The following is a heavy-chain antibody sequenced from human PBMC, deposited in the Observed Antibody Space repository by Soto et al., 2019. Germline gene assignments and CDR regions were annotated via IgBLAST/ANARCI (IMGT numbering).Heavy chain of an antibody. J-gene: IGHJ5*02. D-gene: IGHD2-2*01. CDR3: AVVVPAASGLWFDP. V-gene: IGHV1-2*04. Sequence: ASVKVCCKASVYTFTGNYMHWVRQSPGQGLEWMGWINPNSGGTNYAQKFQGWVTMTRDTSISTAYMELSRLRSDDTAVYYCAVVVPAASGLWFDPWGQGTLVTVSS. CDR1: VYTFTGNY. CDR2: INPNSGGT.